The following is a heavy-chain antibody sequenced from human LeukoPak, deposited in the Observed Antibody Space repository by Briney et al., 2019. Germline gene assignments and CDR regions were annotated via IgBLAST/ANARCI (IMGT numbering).Heavy chain of an antibody. CDR1: GFTFSSNF. Sequence: GGSLGLSCAASGFTFSSNFMTWVRQASGKGLEWVSVIYSGGSTYYADSVKGRFTISRDNSKNTLYLQLNSLRPEDTAVYYCARGAIAAAGPPFDYWGQGTLVTVSS. J-gene: IGHJ4*02. CDR2: IYSGGST. D-gene: IGHD6-13*01. V-gene: IGHV3-66*02. CDR3: ARGAIAAAGPPFDY.